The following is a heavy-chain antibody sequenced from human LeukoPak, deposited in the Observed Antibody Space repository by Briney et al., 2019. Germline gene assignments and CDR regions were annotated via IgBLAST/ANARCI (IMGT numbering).Heavy chain of an antibody. CDR2: IVGSGGST. CDR3: SKWGDYDVLTGYYDSDF. D-gene: IGHD3-9*01. V-gene: IGHV3-23*01. Sequence: GGSLRLSCAASGFTFSNYAMSWVRQAPGKGLEWVSAIVGSGGSTYYADSVKGRLSISRDNSKNTLFLQMNSLRVEDTALYYCSKWGDYDVLTGYYDSDFWGQGTLVTVSS. J-gene: IGHJ4*02. CDR1: GFTFSNYA.